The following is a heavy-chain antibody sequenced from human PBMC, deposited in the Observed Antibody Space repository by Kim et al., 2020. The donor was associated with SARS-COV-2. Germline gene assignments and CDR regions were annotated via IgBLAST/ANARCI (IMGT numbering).Heavy chain of an antibody. Sequence: GGPLRLSCAASGFTFSSYAMSWVRQAPGKGLEWVSAISGSGGSTYYADSVKGRFTISRDNSKNTLYLQMNSLRAEDTAVYYCAKSRYSSGWRYFDCWGQGTLVTVSS. CDR1: GFTFSSYA. CDR3: AKSRYSSGWRYFDC. CDR2: ISGSGGST. J-gene: IGHJ4*02. D-gene: IGHD6-19*01. V-gene: IGHV3-23*01.